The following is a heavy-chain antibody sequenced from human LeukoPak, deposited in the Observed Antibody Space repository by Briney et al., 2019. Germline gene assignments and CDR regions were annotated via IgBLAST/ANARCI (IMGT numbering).Heavy chain of an antibody. Sequence: GGSLRLSSAASGFTVSSNYMSWVRQAPGKGLEWVSVIYSGGSTYYADSVKGRFTISRDNSKNTLYLQMNSLRAEDTAVYYCARWEASYAFDIWGQGTMVTVSS. CDR3: ARWEASYAFDI. V-gene: IGHV3-53*01. CDR1: GFTVSSNY. D-gene: IGHD1-26*01. J-gene: IGHJ3*02. CDR2: IYSGGST.